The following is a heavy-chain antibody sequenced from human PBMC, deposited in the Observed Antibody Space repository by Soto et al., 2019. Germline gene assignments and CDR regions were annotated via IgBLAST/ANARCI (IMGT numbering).Heavy chain of an antibody. CDR3: GRHVGDGGSYRGGGGSDF. CDR2: VIPVLTMT. D-gene: IGHD2-15*01. CDR1: GGSLNSYT. J-gene: IGHJ2*01. Sequence: QVHLVQSGAEVKKPGSSVKVSCKASGGSLNSYTISWVRQAPGQGLEWLGRVIPVLTMTNYAQKFQDRVTISEDKATSTAYMELSSLNSEDTAVYYCGRHVGDGGSYRGGGGSDFWGRGTLVIVAS. V-gene: IGHV1-69*02.